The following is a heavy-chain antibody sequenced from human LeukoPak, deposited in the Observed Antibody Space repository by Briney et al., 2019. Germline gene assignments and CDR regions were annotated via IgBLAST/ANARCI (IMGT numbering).Heavy chain of an antibody. J-gene: IGHJ3*02. D-gene: IGHD3-10*01. Sequence: SETLSLTCSVSGYSISSGYYWGWIRQPPGKGLEWIGNIYHSGSTYYNPSLKSRVTISVDTSKNQFSLRLNSVTAADTAVYYCAREKGLWYGNDAFDIWGQGTMVIVSS. CDR1: GYSISSGYY. V-gene: IGHV4-38-2*02. CDR3: AREKGLWYGNDAFDI. CDR2: IYHSGST.